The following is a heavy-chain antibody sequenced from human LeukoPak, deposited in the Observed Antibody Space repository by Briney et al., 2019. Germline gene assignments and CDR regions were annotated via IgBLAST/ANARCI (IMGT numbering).Heavy chain of an antibody. J-gene: IGHJ4*02. CDR3: AALGPDIVVVPAAPIYY. V-gene: IGHV3-21*01. Sequence: GGSLRLSCAASGFTFSSYSMNWVRQAPGKGLEWVSSISSSSSYIYYADSVKGRFTISRDNARNSLYLQMNSLRAEDTAVYYCAALGPDIVVVPAAPIYYWGQGTLVTVSS. CDR2: ISSSSSYI. CDR1: GFTFSSYS. D-gene: IGHD2-2*01.